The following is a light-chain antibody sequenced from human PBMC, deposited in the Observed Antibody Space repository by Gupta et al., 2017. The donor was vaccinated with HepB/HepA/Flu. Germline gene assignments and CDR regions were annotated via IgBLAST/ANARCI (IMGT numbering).Light chain of an antibody. CDR2: RDP. J-gene: IGLJ3*02. Sequence: SYDVTNPRSVSVALGQAARSSCGGKHIVSTNVHWYQQRPGQAPVLVIFRDPNRPSGIPEPFSGSNSGNTATLTSLRAQAGDEADYYCQVWDDNTGVFGGGTRLTVL. V-gene: IGLV3-9*01. CDR3: QVWDDNTGV. CDR1: HIVSTN.